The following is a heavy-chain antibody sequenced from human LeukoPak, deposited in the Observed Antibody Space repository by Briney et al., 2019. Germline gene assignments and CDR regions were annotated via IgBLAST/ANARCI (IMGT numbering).Heavy chain of an antibody. Sequence: PSQTLSLTCSASGETVSSGAYYWSWIRQHPGKGLEWIGNIYYSGSTYYNPTLRSRLTISVDTSNNQFSLKMTSVTAADMAVYYCARGGVAARLMYGFQNWFDPWGQGTLVTVSS. CDR3: ARGGVAARLMYGFQNWFDP. CDR1: GETVSSGAYY. J-gene: IGHJ5*02. CDR2: IYYSGST. D-gene: IGHD6-6*01. V-gene: IGHV4-31*03.